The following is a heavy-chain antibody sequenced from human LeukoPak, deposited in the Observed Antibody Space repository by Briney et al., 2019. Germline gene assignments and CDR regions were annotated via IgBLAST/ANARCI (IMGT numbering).Heavy chain of an antibody. CDR1: GGSISSSSYY. CDR2: IYYSGST. V-gene: IGHV4-39*07. J-gene: IGHJ4*02. D-gene: IGHD3-3*01. Sequence: SGTLSLTCTVSGGSISSSSYYWGWIRQPPGKGLEWIGSIYYSGSTYYNPSLKSRVTISVDTSKKQFSLKLSSVTAADTAVYYCARALGVGSYYFDYWGQGTLVTVSS. CDR3: ARALGVGSYYFDY.